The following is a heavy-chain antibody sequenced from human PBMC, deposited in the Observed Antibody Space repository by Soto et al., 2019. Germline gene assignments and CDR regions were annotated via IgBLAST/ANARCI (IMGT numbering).Heavy chain of an antibody. V-gene: IGHV1-69*13. D-gene: IGHD5-12*01. CDR2: IIPIFGTA. CDR3: ARGRWLRSTTCFDY. CDR1: GGTFSSYA. Sequence: SVKVSCKASGGTFSSYAISWVRQAPGQGLEWMGGIIPIFGTANYAQKFQGRVTITADESTSTAYMELSSLRSEDTAVYYCARGRWLRSTTCFDYWGQGNLVAVSS. J-gene: IGHJ4*02.